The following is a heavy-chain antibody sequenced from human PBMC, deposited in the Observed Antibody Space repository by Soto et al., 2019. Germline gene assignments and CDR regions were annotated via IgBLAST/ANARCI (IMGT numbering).Heavy chain of an antibody. CDR1: GGSISSGDYY. V-gene: IGHV4-30-4*01. CDR2: IFHSGTT. Sequence: SETLSLTCTVSGGSISSGDYYWSWIRQPPGKGLEWIGYIFHSGTTHYNPSLKSRVTMSVDTSKNQFSLKVDSLTAEDTAVYYCARSPYADALDIWGQGTMVTVSS. D-gene: IGHD2-2*01. J-gene: IGHJ3*02. CDR3: ARSPYADALDI.